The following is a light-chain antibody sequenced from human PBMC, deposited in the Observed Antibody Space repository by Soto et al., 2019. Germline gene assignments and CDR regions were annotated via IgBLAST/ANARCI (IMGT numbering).Light chain of an antibody. Sequence: IQMTQSPSTLSGSVGDRVTITFRASQTISTWLAWCQQKPGEAPKLLIYKACTLEVGVPSRFSGSGSGTDFTLTINTLQPADFATYYCQQYNSYPWTFGQGTNVDIK. CDR3: QQYNSYPWT. V-gene: IGKV1-5*03. J-gene: IGKJ1*01. CDR2: KAC. CDR1: QTISTW.